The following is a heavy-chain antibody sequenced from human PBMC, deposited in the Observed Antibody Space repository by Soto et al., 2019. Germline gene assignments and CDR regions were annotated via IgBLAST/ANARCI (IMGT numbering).Heavy chain of an antibody. J-gene: IGHJ4*02. Sequence: SETLSLSCTVSGGSISSGGYYWSWIRQHPGKGLEWIGYIYYSGSTYYNPSLKSRVTISVDTSKNQFSLKLSSVTAADTAVYYCSRGVVVPAAILDYFAYWGQGTLVTVSS. V-gene: IGHV4-31*03. CDR1: GGSISSGGYY. CDR2: IYYSGST. CDR3: SRGVVVPAAILDYFAY. D-gene: IGHD2-2*01.